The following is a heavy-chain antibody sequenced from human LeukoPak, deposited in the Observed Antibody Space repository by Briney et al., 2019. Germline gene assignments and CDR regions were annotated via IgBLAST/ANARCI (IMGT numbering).Heavy chain of an antibody. V-gene: IGHV3-21*01. J-gene: IGHJ4*02. CDR3: ARESEESFDY. Sequence: GSLRLSCAASGFTFSPYAMNWVRQAPGKGLEWVSSIGGSGSSIYYADSVKGRFTISRDNAKNSLYLQMNGLRAEDTAVYYCARESEESFDYWGQGTLVTVSS. CDR1: GFTFSPYA. CDR2: IGGSGSSI.